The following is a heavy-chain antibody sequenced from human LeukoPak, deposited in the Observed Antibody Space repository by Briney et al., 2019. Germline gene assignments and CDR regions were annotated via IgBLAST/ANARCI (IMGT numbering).Heavy chain of an antibody. D-gene: IGHD4-17*01. CDR1: GGTFSSYA. CDR3: ARDGDYGDYVSEN. J-gene: IGHJ4*02. Sequence: ASVKVSCKASGGTFSSYAISWVRQAPGQGLEWMGGIIPIFGTANYAQKFQGRVTITTDESTSTAYMELSSLRSEDTAVYYCARDGDYGDYVSENWGQGTLVTVSS. CDR2: IIPIFGTA. V-gene: IGHV1-69*05.